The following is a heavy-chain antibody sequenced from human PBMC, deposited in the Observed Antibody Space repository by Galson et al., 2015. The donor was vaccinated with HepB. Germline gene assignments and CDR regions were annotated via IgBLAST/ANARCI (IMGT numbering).Heavy chain of an antibody. V-gene: IGHV1-3*01. CDR2: INAGNGNT. CDR3: ARGLASYYDSSGYLGPFDI. D-gene: IGHD3-22*01. CDR1: GYTFTSYA. J-gene: IGHJ3*02. Sequence: VTVSCKASGYTFTSYAMHWVRQAPGQRLEWMGWINAGNGNTKYSQKFQGRVTITRDTSASTAYMELSSLRSEDTAVYYCARGLASYYDSSGYLGPFDIWGQGTMVTVSS.